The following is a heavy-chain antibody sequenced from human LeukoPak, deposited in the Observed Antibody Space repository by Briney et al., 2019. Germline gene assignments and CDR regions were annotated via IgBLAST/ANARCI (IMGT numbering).Heavy chain of an antibody. CDR2: ISSSSSTI. CDR3: ARDLSRGLADYGDYDANWYFDL. CDR1: GFTFSSYS. J-gene: IGHJ2*01. V-gene: IGHV3-48*04. D-gene: IGHD4-17*01. Sequence: PGGSLRLSCAASGFTFSSYSMNWVRQAPGKGLEWVSYISSSSSTIYYADSVKGRFTISRDNAKTSLYLQMNSLRAEDTAVYYCARDLSRGLADYGDYDANWYFDLWGRGTLVTVSS.